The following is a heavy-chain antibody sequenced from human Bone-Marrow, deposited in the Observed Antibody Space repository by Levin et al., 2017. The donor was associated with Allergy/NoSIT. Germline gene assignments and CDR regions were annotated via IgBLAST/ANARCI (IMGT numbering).Heavy chain of an antibody. CDR2: VSWNSAKI. J-gene: IGHJ6*02. CDR1: GFTFDDYA. D-gene: IGHD3-10*01. V-gene: IGHV3-9*01. Sequence: GGSLRLSCAASGFTFDDYAMHWVRQAPGKGLEWVSGVSWNSAKIAYADSVKGRFTISRDNARNSLYLQMNSLRAEDTAVYYCAKAYGSGSSDYYYGMDVWGQGTTVTVSS. CDR3: AKAYGSGSSDYYYGMDV.